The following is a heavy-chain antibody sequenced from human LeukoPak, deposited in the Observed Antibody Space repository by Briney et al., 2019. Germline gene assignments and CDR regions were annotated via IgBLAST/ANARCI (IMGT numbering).Heavy chain of an antibody. CDR2: FNPNKGDT. Sequence: ASVEVSCQASGYPFIGYYMHWVRQAPGQGPEWMGGFNPNKGDTNYAQKFQARITMTRDTSISTAYMELSRLTTDDTAVYYCARHSGSYSSFFDYWGQGTLVTVSS. CDR1: GYPFIGYY. CDR3: ARHSGSYSSFFDY. D-gene: IGHD1-26*01. V-gene: IGHV1-2*02. J-gene: IGHJ4*02.